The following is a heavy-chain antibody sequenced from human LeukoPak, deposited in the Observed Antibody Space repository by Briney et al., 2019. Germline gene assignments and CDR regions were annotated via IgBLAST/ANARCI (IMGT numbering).Heavy chain of an antibody. Sequence: GGSLRLSCAASGFTFSSYGMHWVRQAPGRGLEWVSSIXPGGGTTYYXDSVKGRFTISRDNSENTLYVEMNSLRAEDTAIYYCAKSRSGSAXXAXRIFDNWGQGTLVSVSS. CDR3: AKSRSGSAXXAXRIFDN. J-gene: IGHJ4*02. D-gene: IGHD3-10*01. CDR2: IXPGGGTT. CDR1: GFTFSSYG. V-gene: IGHV3-23*01.